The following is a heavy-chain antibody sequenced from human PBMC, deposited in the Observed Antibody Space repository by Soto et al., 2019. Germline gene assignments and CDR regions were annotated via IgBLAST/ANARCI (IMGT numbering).Heavy chain of an antibody. CDR2: ITSESSYI. CDR1: GFSFSNYG. J-gene: IGHJ4*02. Sequence: GGSLRLSCAASGFSFSNYGLIRVSQAPGKGLEWVSFITSESSYIYYEDSLRGRFTITRDNAKNSLYLQMNSLRVDETAVYYCARLDAFTCNNDYWGRGTLVTVAS. D-gene: IGHD3-3*02. CDR3: ARLDAFTCNNDY. V-gene: IGHV3-21*01.